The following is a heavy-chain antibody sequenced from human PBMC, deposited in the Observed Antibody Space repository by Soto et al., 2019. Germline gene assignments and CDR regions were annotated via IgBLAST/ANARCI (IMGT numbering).Heavy chain of an antibody. CDR3: ARDSQSYSSSWYFGY. D-gene: IGHD6-13*01. V-gene: IGHV4-61*01. J-gene: IGHJ4*02. CDR2: IYYSGST. CDR1: GGSVSSGSYY. Sequence: QVQLQESGPGLVKPSETLSLTCTVSGGSVSSGSYYWSWIRQPPGKGLEWIGYIYYSGSTNYNSSLKIRVTISVDTSKNQFSLKLSSVTAADTAVYYCARDSQSYSSSWYFGYWGQGTLVTVSS.